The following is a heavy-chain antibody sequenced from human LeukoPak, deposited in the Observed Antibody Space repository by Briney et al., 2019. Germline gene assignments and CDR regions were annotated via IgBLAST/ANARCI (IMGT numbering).Heavy chain of an antibody. V-gene: IGHV4-59*01. CDR1: GGSINSYY. Sequence: SETQSLTCTVSGGSINSYYWNWIRQPPGKGRELIGYIYYSGSPTYNPSLKSRVTISVDTSKNQFSRQLSSVTAADTAVYYCARGLLLWFGELSSYFDYWGQRTLVTVSS. J-gene: IGHJ4*02. CDR3: ARGLLLWFGELSSYFDY. CDR2: IYYSGSP. D-gene: IGHD3-10*01.